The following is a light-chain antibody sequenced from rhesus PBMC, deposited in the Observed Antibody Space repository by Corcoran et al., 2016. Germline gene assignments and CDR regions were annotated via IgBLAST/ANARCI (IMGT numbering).Light chain of an antibody. V-gene: IGKV2-82*01. J-gene: IGKJ2*01. CDR2: LVS. CDR1: QSLVYSDGKTY. Sequence: DIVMTQTPLSLPVTLGEPASISCRSSQSLVYSDGKTYLDWYLQKPGQSPPLLMYLVSKRASGVPDKFSGSVSGTDFTLKISRVEAEDVGVYYCMQALRSPYSFGQGTKVEIK. CDR3: MQALRSPYS.